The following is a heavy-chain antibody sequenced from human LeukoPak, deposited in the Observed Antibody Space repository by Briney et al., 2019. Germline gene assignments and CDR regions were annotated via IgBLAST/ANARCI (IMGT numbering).Heavy chain of an antibody. D-gene: IGHD3-9*01. CDR1: GFTFSSYE. CDR3: ARDGPRLRYFDWSLDY. Sequence: GGSLILSCAASGFTFSSYEMNWVRQAPGKGLEWVSFISSSGSTIYYADSVKGRFTISRDNAKNSLYLQMNSLRAEDTAVYYCARDGPRLRYFDWSLDYWGQGTLVTVSS. CDR2: ISSSGSTI. J-gene: IGHJ4*02. V-gene: IGHV3-48*03.